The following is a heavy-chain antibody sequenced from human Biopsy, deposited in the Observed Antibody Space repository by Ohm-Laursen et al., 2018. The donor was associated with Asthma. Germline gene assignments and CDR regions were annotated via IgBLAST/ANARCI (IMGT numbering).Heavy chain of an antibody. CDR3: ERTFHFWSPYHAEHYQL. Sequence: SLRLSCAASGFSVSTKYMSWVRQVPGKGLEWVANIKHDGTEKNHVDSLKGRFTISRDNAKNSLYLQMNSLRAEDTAVYYCERTFHFWSPYHAEHYQLWGQGTLVTVSS. D-gene: IGHD3-3*02. V-gene: IGHV3-7*01. J-gene: IGHJ1*01. CDR2: IKHDGTEK. CDR1: GFSVSTKY.